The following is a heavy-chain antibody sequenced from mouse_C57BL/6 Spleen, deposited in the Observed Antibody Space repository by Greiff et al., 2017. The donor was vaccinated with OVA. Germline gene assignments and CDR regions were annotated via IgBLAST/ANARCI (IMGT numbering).Heavy chain of an antibody. CDR2: INPNNGGT. V-gene: IGHV1-22*01. CDR3: ARSRGYYSNYEGYFDV. CDR1: GYTFTDYN. D-gene: IGHD2-5*01. J-gene: IGHJ1*03. Sequence: EVQLQQSGPELVKPGASVKMSCKASGYTFTDYNMHWVKQSHGKSLEWIGYINPNNGGTSYNQKFKGKATLTVNKSSSTAYMELRSLTSEDSAVYYCARSRGYYSNYEGYFDVWGTGTTVTVSS.